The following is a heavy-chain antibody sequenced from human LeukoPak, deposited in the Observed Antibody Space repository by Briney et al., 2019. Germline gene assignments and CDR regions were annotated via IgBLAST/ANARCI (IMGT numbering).Heavy chain of an antibody. V-gene: IGHV4-34*01. CDR1: GGSSSGYY. CDR2: INHSRST. J-gene: IGHJ5*02. D-gene: IGHD3-10*01. Sequence: SETLSLTCVLYGGSSSGYYWSWIRQPPGKGLEWIGEINHSRSTNYNPSLKSRVTMSVDTSKNQFSLKLSSVTAADTAVYYCARRGPPRTMLRGVKSGWFDPWGQGTLVTVSS. CDR3: ARRGPPRTMLRGVKSGWFDP.